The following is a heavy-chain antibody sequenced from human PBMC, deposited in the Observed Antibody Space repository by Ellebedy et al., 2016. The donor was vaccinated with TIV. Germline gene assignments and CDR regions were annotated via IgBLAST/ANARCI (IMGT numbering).Heavy chain of an antibody. V-gene: IGHV4-4*02. J-gene: IGHJ4*02. CDR3: ARRSSYWSALDF. D-gene: IGHD6-19*01. CDR1: GGSISSNNW. CDR2: IDHSGTT. Sequence: MPSETLSLTCAVSGGSISSNNWWNWVRQPPGKGLEWIGEIDHSGTTNYNPSLKSRVTISKDTSKNQFSLKLTSVTAADTAVYYCARRSSYWSALDFWGQGTLATVSS.